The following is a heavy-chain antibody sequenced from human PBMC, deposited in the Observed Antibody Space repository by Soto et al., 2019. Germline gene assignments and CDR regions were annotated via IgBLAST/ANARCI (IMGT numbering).Heavy chain of an antibody. Sequence: EVQLLESGGGLVQPGGSLRLSCAASGFTFSNAWMSWVRQAPGKGLEWVGRIKSKTDGGTTDYAAPVKGRFTISRDDSKNTLYLQMNSLKTEDTAVYYCTTDQGAEMATILSAFDIWGQGTMVTVSS. D-gene: IGHD5-12*01. V-gene: IGHV3-15*01. CDR1: GFTFSNAW. CDR2: IKSKTDGGTT. J-gene: IGHJ3*02. CDR3: TTDQGAEMATILSAFDI.